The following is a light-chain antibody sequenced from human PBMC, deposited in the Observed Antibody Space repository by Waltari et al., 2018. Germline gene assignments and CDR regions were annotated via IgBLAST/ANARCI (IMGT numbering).Light chain of an antibody. Sequence: QSALTQPASVSGSPGQSITISCTGTSSDVGNYNLVSWYQQHPGKAPNSWSYEVRQRASGVSNRCSGATSGNTASRKISGLQPEDETDYYCCSYAGHSTYVFGTGTKVTVL. CDR1: SSDVGNYNL. CDR3: CSYAGHSTYV. V-gene: IGLV2-23*02. J-gene: IGLJ1*01. CDR2: EVR.